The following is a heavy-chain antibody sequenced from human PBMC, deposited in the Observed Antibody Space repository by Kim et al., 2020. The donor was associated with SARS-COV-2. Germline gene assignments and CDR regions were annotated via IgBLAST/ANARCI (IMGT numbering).Heavy chain of an antibody. D-gene: IGHD6-13*01. Sequence: STYYHPSLKSRVTISGDTSKNQFSLKLSSVTAADTAVYYCARRAAAGNFNWGQGTLVTVSS. V-gene: IGHV4-39*01. CDR3: ARRAAAGNFN. CDR2: ST. J-gene: IGHJ4*02.